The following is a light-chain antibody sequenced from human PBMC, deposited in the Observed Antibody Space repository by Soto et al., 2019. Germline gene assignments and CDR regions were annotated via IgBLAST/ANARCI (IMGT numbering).Light chain of an antibody. CDR3: TSYTSSTTWV. Sequence: QSALTHPASVSGSPGQSITISCTGTISDVGRYNYVSWYQQHPGKAPKLMIYEVSNRPSGFSYRLPASKSGNTASLTISGLQAGDEADYYCTSYTSSTTWVFGGGTKLTVL. CDR2: EVS. CDR1: ISDVGRYNY. V-gene: IGLV2-14*01. J-gene: IGLJ3*02.